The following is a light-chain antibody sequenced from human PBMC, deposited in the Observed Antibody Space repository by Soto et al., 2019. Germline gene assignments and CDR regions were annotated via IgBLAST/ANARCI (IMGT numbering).Light chain of an antibody. Sequence: QSALTQPPSASGSPGQSVTGSCTGTSSDVGRYNSVFWFQQHPGKVPKLMIYEVSKRPSGVPDRFSGSKSGNTASLTVSGLQAEDQADYYCRSYAGSNNYVFGSGTQLTVL. CDR2: EVS. CDR1: SSDVGRYNS. CDR3: RSYAGSNNYV. J-gene: IGLJ1*01. V-gene: IGLV2-8*01.